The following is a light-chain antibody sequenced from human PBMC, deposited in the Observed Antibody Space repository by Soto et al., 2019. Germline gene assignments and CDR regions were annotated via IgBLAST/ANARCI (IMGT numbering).Light chain of an antibody. CDR1: SSDVGGYNF. Sequence: QSVLTQPPSASGSPGQSVTISCTGTSSDVGGYNFVSWYQQHPGKAPQLIIYEVTKRPSGVPDRFSGSKSGNTASLTVSGLQTEDEADYYCSSYAATHSYVFGSGTKVTVL. CDR3: SSYAATHSYV. V-gene: IGLV2-8*01. J-gene: IGLJ1*01. CDR2: EVT.